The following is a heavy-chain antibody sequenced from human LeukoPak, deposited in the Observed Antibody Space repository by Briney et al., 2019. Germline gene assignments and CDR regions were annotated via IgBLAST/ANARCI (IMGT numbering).Heavy chain of an antibody. Sequence: GGSLRLSCAASGFTFSSYWMSWVRQAPGKGLEWVANIKQDGSEKYYVDSVKGRFTISRDNAKNSLYLQMNSLKTEDTAVYYCTRVFLKSYSDAFDIWGQGTMVTVSS. J-gene: IGHJ3*02. CDR3: TRVFLKSYSDAFDI. CDR1: GFTFSSYW. V-gene: IGHV3-7*03. CDR2: IKQDGSEK. D-gene: IGHD1-26*01.